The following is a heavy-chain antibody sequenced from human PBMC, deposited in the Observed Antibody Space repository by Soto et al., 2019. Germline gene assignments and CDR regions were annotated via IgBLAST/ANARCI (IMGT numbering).Heavy chain of an antibody. Sequence: EVQLVESGGELVQPGGSLRLSCVGAEFTLSTYWMNWVSQAPGRGLVWVSRINEDGTRTVYADSVKGRFTISRDDATNTLYLQLNSLRAEDTAVYYCAREDSNLDAFDVWGQGTMVTVSS. CDR2: INEDGTRT. V-gene: IGHV3-74*01. D-gene: IGHD4-4*01. J-gene: IGHJ3*01. CDR1: EFTLSTYW. CDR3: AREDSNLDAFDV.